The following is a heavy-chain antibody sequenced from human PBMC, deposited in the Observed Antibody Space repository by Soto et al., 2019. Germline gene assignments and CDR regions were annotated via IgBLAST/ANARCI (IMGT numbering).Heavy chain of an antibody. CDR1: GFTFSSYW. Sequence: PGGSLRLSCAASGFTFSSYWMHWVRQAPGKXLVWVSRINSDGSSTSYADSVKGRFTISRDNAKNTLYLQMNSLRAEDTAVYYCARPGVDTAMVIYYYYYGMDVWGQGTTVTVSS. V-gene: IGHV3-74*01. CDR2: INSDGSST. J-gene: IGHJ6*02. CDR3: ARPGVDTAMVIYYYYYGMDV. D-gene: IGHD5-18*01.